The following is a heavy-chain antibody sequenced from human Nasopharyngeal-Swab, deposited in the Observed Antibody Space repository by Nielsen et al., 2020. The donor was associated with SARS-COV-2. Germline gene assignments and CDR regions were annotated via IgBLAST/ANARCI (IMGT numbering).Heavy chain of an antibody. V-gene: IGHV5-51*01. CDR2: IYPGDSDT. D-gene: IGHD3-22*01. CDR3: ARFTPYDSSGYYSLYYYYMDV. J-gene: IGHJ6*03. CDR1: GYSFTSYW. Sequence: GESLKISCKGSGYSFTSYWIGWVRQMPGKGLEWMGIIYPGDSDTRYSSSFQGQVTISANKSISTAYLQWSSLKASDTAMYYCARFTPYDSSGYYSLYYYYMDVWGKGTTVTVSS.